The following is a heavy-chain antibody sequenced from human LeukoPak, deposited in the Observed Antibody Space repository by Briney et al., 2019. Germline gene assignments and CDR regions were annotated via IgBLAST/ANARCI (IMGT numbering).Heavy chain of an antibody. J-gene: IGHJ4*02. V-gene: IGHV3-30*02. Sequence: PGGSLRLSCAASGFTFSSYGMHWVRQAPGKGLEWVAFIRYDGSNKYYADSVKGRFTISRDNSKNTLYLQMNSLRAEDTAVYYCAKDDDPVVVTGNFDYWGQGTLVTVSS. CDR3: AKDDDPVVVTGNFDY. CDR2: IRYDGSNK. CDR1: GFTFSSYG. D-gene: IGHD2-21*02.